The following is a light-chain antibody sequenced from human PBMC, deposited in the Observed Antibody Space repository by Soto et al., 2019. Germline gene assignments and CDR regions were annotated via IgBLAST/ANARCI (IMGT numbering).Light chain of an antibody. CDR2: WAS. Sequence: DIVMTQSPDSLAVSLGERATINCKSSQSVLYSSNDKNYLAWYQQKPGQPPKLLIYWASTRESGVPDRFTGSGSGTDFRLTISSLQAEDVAVYYFQQYYRGRTFGQGTKVEIK. CDR1: QSVLYSSNDKNY. CDR3: QQYYRGRT. J-gene: IGKJ1*01. V-gene: IGKV4-1*01.